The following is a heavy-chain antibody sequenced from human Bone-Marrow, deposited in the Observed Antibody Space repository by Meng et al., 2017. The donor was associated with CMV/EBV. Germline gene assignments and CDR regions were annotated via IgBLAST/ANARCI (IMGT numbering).Heavy chain of an antibody. Sequence: ASVKVSCKASGYTFTGYYMHWVRQAPGQGLEWMGWINPNSGGTNYAQKFQGRVTMTRDTSISTAYMELSRLRSDDTAVYYCASSRYCSSTSCYLFDHWGQGTLVTVSS. D-gene: IGHD2-2*01. CDR3: ASSRYCSSTSCYLFDH. CDR2: INPNSGGT. V-gene: IGHV1-2*02. J-gene: IGHJ5*02. CDR1: GYTFTGYY.